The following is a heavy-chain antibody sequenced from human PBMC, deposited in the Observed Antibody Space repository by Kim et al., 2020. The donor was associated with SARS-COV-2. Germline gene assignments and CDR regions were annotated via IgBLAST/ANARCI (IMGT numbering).Heavy chain of an antibody. V-gene: IGHV3-33*01. CDR1: GFTFSSYG. J-gene: IGHJ4*02. Sequence: GGSLRLSCAASGFTFSSYGMHWVRQAPGKGLEWVAVIWYDGSNKYYADSVKGRFTISRDNSKNTLYLQMNSLRAEDTAVYYCARDPGDLYYDILTGYDWGQGTLVTVSS. CDR3: ARDPGDLYYDILTGYD. D-gene: IGHD3-9*01. CDR2: IWYDGSNK.